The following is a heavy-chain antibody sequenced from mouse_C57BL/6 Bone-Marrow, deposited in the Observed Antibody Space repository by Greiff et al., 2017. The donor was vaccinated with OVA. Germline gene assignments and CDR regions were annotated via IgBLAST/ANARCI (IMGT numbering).Heavy chain of an antibody. CDR3: ARYFDY. J-gene: IGHJ2*01. CDR2: IYPGDGDT. V-gene: IGHV1-80*01. Sequence: QVQLKQSGAELVKPGASVKISCKASGYAFSSYWVNWVNQRPGKGLEWFGQIYPGDGDTNYNGKFKGKATLTAEKSSSTAYMQLSSLTSEDSAVYFCARYFDYWGQGTTLTVSS. CDR1: GYAFSSYW.